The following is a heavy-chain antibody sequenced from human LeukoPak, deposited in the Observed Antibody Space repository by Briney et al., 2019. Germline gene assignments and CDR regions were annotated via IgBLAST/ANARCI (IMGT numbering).Heavy chain of an antibody. J-gene: IGHJ4*02. V-gene: IGHV4-59*02. CDR3: ARAAPQYDSSGYYFDY. D-gene: IGHD3-22*01. CDR2: IYYSGST. Sequence: PSETLSLTCTVSGDSVNTYYWSWIRQPPGWGLEWIGYIYYSGSTNYNPSLKSRVTISVDTSKNQFSLKLSSVTAADTAVYYCARAAPQYDSSGYYFDYWGQGTLVTVSS. CDR1: GDSVNTYY.